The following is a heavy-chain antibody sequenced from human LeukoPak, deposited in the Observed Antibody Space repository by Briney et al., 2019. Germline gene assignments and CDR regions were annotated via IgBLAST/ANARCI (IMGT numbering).Heavy chain of an antibody. CDR1: GGSISSYY. D-gene: IGHD2-21*02. J-gene: IGHJ6*03. CDR2: IYYSGST. V-gene: IGHV4-59*01. Sequence: SETLSLTCTVSGGSISSYYWSWIRQPPGKGLEWIGYIYYSGSTNYNPSLKSRVTISVDTSKNQFSLKLSSVTAADTAVYYCATTAGGYYYYYMDVWGKGTTVTVSS. CDR3: ATTAGGYYYYYMDV.